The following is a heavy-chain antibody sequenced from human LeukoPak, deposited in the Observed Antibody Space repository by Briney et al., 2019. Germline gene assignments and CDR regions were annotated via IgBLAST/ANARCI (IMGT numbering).Heavy chain of an antibody. V-gene: IGHV4-59*01. Sequence: SETLSLTCTVSGGSLSSYYWSWIRQPPGKGLEWIGYIYYSGSTNYNPSLKSRVTISVGTSKNQFSLKLSSVTAADTAVYYCARFYSSSSEWFDPWGQGTLVTVSS. D-gene: IGHD6-6*01. CDR2: IYYSGST. CDR1: GGSLSSYY. CDR3: ARFYSSSSEWFDP. J-gene: IGHJ5*02.